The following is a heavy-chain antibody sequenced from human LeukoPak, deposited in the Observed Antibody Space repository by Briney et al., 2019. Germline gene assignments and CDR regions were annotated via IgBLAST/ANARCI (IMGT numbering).Heavy chain of an antibody. CDR2: IKSDGST. Sequence: GGALRLSCAASGFTFSTYWMHWVRQAPGKGLVWVSRIKSDGSTNHADSVKGRFTISRDNAKNTVSLQMNSLRPEDTGVYYCARAPSEIGGYYPEYFRHWGQGTLVTVSS. J-gene: IGHJ1*01. CDR1: GFTFSTYW. CDR3: ARAPSEIGGYYPEYFRH. D-gene: IGHD3-22*01. V-gene: IGHV3-74*01.